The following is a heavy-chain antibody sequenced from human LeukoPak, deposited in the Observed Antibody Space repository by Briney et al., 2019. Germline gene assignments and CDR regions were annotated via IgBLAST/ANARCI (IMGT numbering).Heavy chain of an antibody. CDR3: AKERVGYGYYFDY. D-gene: IGHD5-18*01. Sequence: GRSLRLSRAASGFTFSSYGMHWVRQAPGKGLEWVAVISYDGSNIYYADSVKGRFTISRDNSKNTLYLQMNSLRAEDTAVYYCAKERVGYGYYFDYWGQGTLVTVSS. CDR2: ISYDGSNI. V-gene: IGHV3-30*18. J-gene: IGHJ4*02. CDR1: GFTFSSYG.